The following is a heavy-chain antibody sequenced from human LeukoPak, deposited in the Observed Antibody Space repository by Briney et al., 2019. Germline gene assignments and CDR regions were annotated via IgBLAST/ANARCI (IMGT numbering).Heavy chain of an antibody. CDR1: GFRFNTFW. Sequence: GGSLRLSCAASGFRFNTFWMSWVRQAPGKGLEWVSAISGSGGSTYYADSVKGRFTISRDNSKDTLYLQMNSVRAEDTAIYYCVKNGDRGAYCSGGSCYPYYYYYMDVWGKGTTVTISS. J-gene: IGHJ6*03. CDR3: VKNGDRGAYCSGGSCYPYYYYYMDV. CDR2: ISGSGGST. D-gene: IGHD2-15*01. V-gene: IGHV3-23*01.